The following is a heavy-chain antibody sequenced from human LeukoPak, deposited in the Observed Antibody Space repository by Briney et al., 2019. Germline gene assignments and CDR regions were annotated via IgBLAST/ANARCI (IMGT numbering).Heavy chain of an antibody. CDR1: GLTFSIYW. CDR3: ARAWGLTVSPFDY. Sequence: GGSLRLSCAASGLTFSIYWMSWVRQAPGKGLGWGANIKQDGSEKYYVDSVKGRFTISRDNAKNSLYLQMNSLRAEDTAVYYCARAWGLTVSPFDYWGQGTLVTVSS. D-gene: IGHD4-11*01. J-gene: IGHJ4*02. V-gene: IGHV3-7*01. CDR2: IKQDGSEK.